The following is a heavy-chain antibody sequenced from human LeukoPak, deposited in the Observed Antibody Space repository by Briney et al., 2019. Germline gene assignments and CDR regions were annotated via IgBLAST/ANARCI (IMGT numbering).Heavy chain of an antibody. Sequence: SETLSLTCAVYGGSFSGYYWSWIRQPPGKGLEWIGEINHSGSTNYNPSPKSRVTISVDTSKNQFSLKLSSVTAADTAVYYCARGYFVVVPAAIRYYYYYMDVWGKGTTVTVSS. CDR1: GGSFSGYY. V-gene: IGHV4-34*01. CDR3: ARGYFVVVPAAIRYYYYYMDV. CDR2: INHSGST. J-gene: IGHJ6*03. D-gene: IGHD2-2*01.